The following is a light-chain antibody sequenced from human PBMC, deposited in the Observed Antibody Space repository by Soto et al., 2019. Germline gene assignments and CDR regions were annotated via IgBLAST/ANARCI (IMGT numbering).Light chain of an antibody. Sequence: EIVVTQSPAPLSVSPGERATLSCRASQSVSTNLAWYQQKPGQAPRLLIYGASTRATGVPARFSGSGSGTEFTLTISSLQSEDFAVYYCQHYNNWPPYTFGQGTKLEIK. CDR1: QSVSTN. CDR3: QHYNNWPPYT. CDR2: GAS. V-gene: IGKV3-15*01. J-gene: IGKJ2*01.